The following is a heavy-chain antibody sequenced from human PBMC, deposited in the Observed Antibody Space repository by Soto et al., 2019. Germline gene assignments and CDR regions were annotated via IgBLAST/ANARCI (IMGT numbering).Heavy chain of an antibody. CDR3: ARDLSVAATYWYFDL. CDR1: GGSISSYY. Sequence: PSETLSVTCTVSGGSISSYYWSWIRQPPGKGLEWIGYIYYSGSTNYNPSLKSRVTISVDTSKNQFSLKLSSVTAADTAVYYCARDLSVAATYWYFDLWGRGTLVTVSS. CDR2: IYYSGST. V-gene: IGHV4-59*12. D-gene: IGHD2-15*01. J-gene: IGHJ2*01.